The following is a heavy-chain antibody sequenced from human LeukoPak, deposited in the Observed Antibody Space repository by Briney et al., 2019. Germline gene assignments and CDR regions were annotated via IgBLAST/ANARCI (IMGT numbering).Heavy chain of an antibody. CDR2: IIPILGIA. Sequence: SVNVSCKASGGTFSSYAISWVRQAPGQGLEWMGRIIPILGIANYAQKFQGRVTITADKSTSTAYMELSSLRSEDTAVYYCAREAYLGANNWRYYYYGMDVWGQGTTVTVSS. CDR1: GGTFSSYA. V-gene: IGHV1-69*04. J-gene: IGHJ6*02. D-gene: IGHD1-20*01. CDR3: AREAYLGANNWRYYYYGMDV.